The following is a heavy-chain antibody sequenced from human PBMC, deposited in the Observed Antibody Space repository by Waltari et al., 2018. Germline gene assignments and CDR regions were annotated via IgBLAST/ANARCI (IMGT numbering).Heavy chain of an antibody. CDR3: ARSLTITMIPDY. CDR2: IYTSGST. Sequence: QVQLQESGPGLVKPSETLSLTCTVSGDSISSYYWSWIRQPPGKGLEWIGYIYTSGSTNYNPSLKSRVTISVDTSKNQFSLKLSSVTAADTAVYYCARSLTITMIPDYWGQGTLVTVSS. V-gene: IGHV4-4*09. CDR1: GDSISSYY. D-gene: IGHD3-22*01. J-gene: IGHJ4*02.